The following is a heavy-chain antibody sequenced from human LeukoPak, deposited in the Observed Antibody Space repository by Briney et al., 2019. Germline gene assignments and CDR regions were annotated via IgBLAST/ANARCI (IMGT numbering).Heavy chain of an antibody. V-gene: IGHV5-51*01. Sequence: GESLKISCKGSGYSFTTYWIGWVRQMPGKGLEWMGSIFPGDSDTIYSPSFQGQVTISADKSISTAYLQWSSLKASDTAMYYCARRKRDSSGFWFDYWGQGTLVTVSS. J-gene: IGHJ4*02. CDR2: IFPGDSDT. CDR3: ARRKRDSSGFWFDY. D-gene: IGHD3-22*01. CDR1: GYSFTTYW.